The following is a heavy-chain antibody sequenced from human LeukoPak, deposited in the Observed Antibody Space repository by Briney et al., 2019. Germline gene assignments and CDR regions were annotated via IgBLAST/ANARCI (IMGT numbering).Heavy chain of an antibody. Sequence: GGSLRLSCAASGFTFRTYWMHWVRRAPGKGLVWISRINPDGSIINSADSVKGRFTISRDNAEDTLYLQMDSLAADDTAVYYCARVSSMVRGIYDAFDIWGLGTVVTVSS. D-gene: IGHD3-10*01. CDR1: GFTFRTYW. CDR2: INPDGSII. V-gene: IGHV3-74*01. J-gene: IGHJ3*02. CDR3: ARVSSMVRGIYDAFDI.